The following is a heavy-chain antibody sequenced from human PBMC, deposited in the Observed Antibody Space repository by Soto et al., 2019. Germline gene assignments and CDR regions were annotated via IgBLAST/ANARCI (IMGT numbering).Heavy chain of an antibody. CDR2: SSAYTGNT. D-gene: IGHD6-13*01. CDR1: GYTFTNLG. V-gene: IGHV1-18*01. Sequence: SVKVSCKASGYTFTNLGISWVRQAPGQGLEWMGWSSAYTGNTNYAQRLQGRVTMTTDTSTNTAYMELRGLRSDDTAVYYCAPFLGYSSSWWRHSALNIWRQGTTVTV. CDR3: APFLGYSSSWWRHSALNI. J-gene: IGHJ3*02.